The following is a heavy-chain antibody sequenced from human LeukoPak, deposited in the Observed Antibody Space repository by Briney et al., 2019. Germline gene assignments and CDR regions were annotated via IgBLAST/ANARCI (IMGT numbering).Heavy chain of an antibody. J-gene: IGHJ4*02. CDR3: ARGCSSTSCYPDY. CDR2: FDPEDGER. D-gene: IGHD2-2*01. V-gene: IGHV1-24*01. Sequence: ASVKVSCKVSGYTLTELSMHWVRQAPGKGLEWMGGFDPEDGERIYAQNFQGRVTMTEDTSTDSAYMELNSLRSEDTAVYYCARGCSSTSCYPDYWGQGTLVTVSS. CDR1: GYTLTELS.